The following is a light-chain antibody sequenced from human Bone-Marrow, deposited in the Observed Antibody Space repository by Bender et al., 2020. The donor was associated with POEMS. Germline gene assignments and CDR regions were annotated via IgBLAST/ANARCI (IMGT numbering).Light chain of an antibody. J-gene: IGLJ3*02. CDR3: CSYAGSSRV. Sequence: QSALTQPASVSGSPGQSITISCTGTSSDVGGYDYVSWYQQHPGKAPTVMIYEVTKRPSGVSNRFSGSKSGNTASLTISGLQAEDEADYYCCSYAGSSRVFGGGTKLTVL. CDR2: EVT. CDR1: SSDVGGYDY. V-gene: IGLV2-23*02.